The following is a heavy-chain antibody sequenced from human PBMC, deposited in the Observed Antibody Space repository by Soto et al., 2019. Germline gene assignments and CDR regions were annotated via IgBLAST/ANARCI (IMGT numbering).Heavy chain of an antibody. Sequence: SETLSLTCAVYGGSFSGYYWSWIRQPPGKGLEWIGEINHSGSTNYNPSLKSRVTISVDTSKNQFSLKLSSVTAADTAVYYCARNLLLWFGEPSGAFDIWGQGTMVTVSS. CDR3: ARNLLLWFGEPSGAFDI. D-gene: IGHD3-10*01. J-gene: IGHJ3*02. V-gene: IGHV4-34*01. CDR2: INHSGST. CDR1: GGSFSGYY.